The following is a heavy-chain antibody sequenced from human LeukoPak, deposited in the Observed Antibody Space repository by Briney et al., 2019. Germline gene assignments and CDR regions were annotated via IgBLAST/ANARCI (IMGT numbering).Heavy chain of an antibody. CDR1: GFTFSDYN. D-gene: IGHD3-10*01. CDR2: MSRSGDII. Sequence: GGSLRLSCAASGFTFSDYNMNWVRQVPGKGLESVSYMSRSGDIIYYADSVKGRFTISRDNAKNSLYLQMNSLRAEDTAVYYCAKGGIALVRGSFDYWGQGTLVTVSS. CDR3: AKGGIALVRGSFDY. J-gene: IGHJ4*02. V-gene: IGHV3-48*01.